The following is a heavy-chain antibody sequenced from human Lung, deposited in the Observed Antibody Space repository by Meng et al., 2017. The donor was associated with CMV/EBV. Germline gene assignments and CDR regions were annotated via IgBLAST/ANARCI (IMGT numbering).Heavy chain of an antibody. CDR2: ISGSGGST. CDR1: GFTFSSYA. V-gene: IGHV3-23*01. D-gene: IGHD3-10*01. CDR3: AKGIKKGSGSYYPYGMDV. Sequence: GGSLRLXCAASGFTFSSYAMSWVRQAPGKGLEWVSAISGSGGSTYYADSVKGRFTISRDNSKNTLYLQMNSLRAEDTAVYYWAKGIKKGSGSYYPYGMDVWGQGTTVTVSS. J-gene: IGHJ6*02.